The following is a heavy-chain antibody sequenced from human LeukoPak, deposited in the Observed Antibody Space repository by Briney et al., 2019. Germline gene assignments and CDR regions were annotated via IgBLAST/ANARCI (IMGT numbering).Heavy chain of an antibody. D-gene: IGHD3-3*01. V-gene: IGHV3-30*18. CDR2: ISYDGSNK. CDR3: AKDRVSRFLEWLPPWSLYYYYGMDV. CDR1: GFTFSSYG. J-gene: IGHJ6*02. Sequence: PGGSLRLSCAASGFTFSSYGMHWVRQAPGKGLEWVAVISYDGSNKYYADSVKGRFTISRDNSKNTLYLQMNSLRAEDTAVYYCAKDRVSRFLEWLPPWSLYYYYGMDVWGQGTTVTVSS.